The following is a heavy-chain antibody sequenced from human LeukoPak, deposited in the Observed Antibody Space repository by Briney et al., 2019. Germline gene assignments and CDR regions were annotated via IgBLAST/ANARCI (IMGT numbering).Heavy chain of an antibody. CDR2: IYSGGST. V-gene: IGHV3-53*01. Sequence: SGGSLRLSCAASGFTVSSNYMSWVRQAPGKGLEWVSVIYSGGSTYYADSVKGRFTISRDNSKNTLYLQMNSLRAEDTAVYYCARAQDTAMVYYFDSWGQGTLVTVSS. CDR1: GFTVSSNY. J-gene: IGHJ4*02. CDR3: ARAQDTAMVYYFDS. D-gene: IGHD5-18*01.